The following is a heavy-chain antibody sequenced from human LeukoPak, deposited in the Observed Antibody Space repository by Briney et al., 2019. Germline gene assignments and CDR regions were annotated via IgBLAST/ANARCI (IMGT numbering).Heavy chain of an antibody. CDR2: INPSGGST. V-gene: IGHV1-46*01. J-gene: IGHJ4*02. D-gene: IGHD3-22*01. CDR1: GYTFTSYY. Sequence: GASVTVSCTASGYTFTSYYMHWVRQVPGQGLEWMGIINPSGGSTSYAQKFQGRVTMTRDTSTSTVYMELSSLRSEDTAVYYCARGKSLVVITTLAFDYWGQGTLVTVSS. CDR3: ARGKSLVVITTLAFDY.